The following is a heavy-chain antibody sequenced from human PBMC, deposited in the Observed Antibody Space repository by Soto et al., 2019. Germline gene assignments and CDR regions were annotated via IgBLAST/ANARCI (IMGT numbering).Heavy chain of an antibody. V-gene: IGHV4-59*01. CDR2: IYYSGST. CDR1: GGSISSYY. Sequence: SETLSLTCTVSGGSISSYYWSWIRQPPGKGLEWIGYIYYSGSTNYNPSLKSRVTISVDTSKNQFSLKLSSVTAADTAVYYCARHGIVATIYDAFDIWGQGTMVTVS. CDR3: ARHGIVATIYDAFDI. D-gene: IGHD5-12*01. J-gene: IGHJ3*02.